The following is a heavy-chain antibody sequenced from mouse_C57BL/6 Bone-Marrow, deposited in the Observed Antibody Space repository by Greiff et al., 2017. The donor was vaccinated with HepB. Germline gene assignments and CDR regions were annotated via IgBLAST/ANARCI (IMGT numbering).Heavy chain of an antibody. D-gene: IGHD2-3*01. J-gene: IGHJ3*01. V-gene: IGHV1-26*01. CDR1: GYTFTDYY. CDR2: INPNNGGT. CDR3: IYDGYLAWFAY. Sequence: VQLQQSGPELVKPGASVKISCKASGYTFTDYYMNWVKQSHGKSLEWIGDINPNNGGTSYNQKFKGKATLTVDKSSSTAYMELRSLTSEDSAVYYCIYDGYLAWFAYWGQGTLVTVSA.